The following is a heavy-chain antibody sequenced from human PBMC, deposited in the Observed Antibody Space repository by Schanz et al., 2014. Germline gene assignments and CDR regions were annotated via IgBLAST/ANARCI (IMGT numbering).Heavy chain of an antibody. CDR3: AKDRGLYGDYLGRFDY. CDR1: GFTFSSYG. D-gene: IGHD4-17*01. CDR2: IRYDASNE. Sequence: QVQLVESGGGVVQPGGSLRLSCAASGFTFSSYGMHWVRQAPGKGLEWVAFIRYDASNEYYADSVKGRFTISRDNSKNTLYLQMNSLRAEDTAVYYCAKDRGLYGDYLGRFDYWGQGTLVTVSS. V-gene: IGHV3-30*02. J-gene: IGHJ4*02.